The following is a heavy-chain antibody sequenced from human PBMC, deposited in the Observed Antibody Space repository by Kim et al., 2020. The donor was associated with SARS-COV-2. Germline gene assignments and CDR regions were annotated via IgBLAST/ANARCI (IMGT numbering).Heavy chain of an antibody. CDR2: IYHSGST. CDR3: ARDGYSSSWYSDAFDI. J-gene: IGHJ3*02. CDR1: GGSISSSNW. D-gene: IGHD6-13*01. V-gene: IGHV4-4*02. Sequence: SETLSLTCAVSGGSISSSNWWSWVRQPPGKGLGWIGEIYHSGSTNYNPSLKSRVTISVDKSKNQFSLKLSSVTAADTAVYYCARDGYSSSWYSDAFDIWGQGTMVTVSS.